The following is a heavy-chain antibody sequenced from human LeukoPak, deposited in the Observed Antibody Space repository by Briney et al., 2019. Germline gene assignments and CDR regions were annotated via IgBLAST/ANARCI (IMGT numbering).Heavy chain of an antibody. CDR1: GFTFSSYS. CDR2: ISSSSSTI. V-gene: IGHV3-48*04. J-gene: IGHJ3*02. CDR3: ARVRSVGGNPHAFNI. D-gene: IGHD4-23*01. Sequence: GGSLRLSCAASGFTFSSYSMNWVRQAPGKGLEWVSYISSSSSTIYYADSVKGRFTISRDNAKNSLYLQMNSLRVEDTALYYCARVRSVGGNPHAFNIRGQGTMVTVSS.